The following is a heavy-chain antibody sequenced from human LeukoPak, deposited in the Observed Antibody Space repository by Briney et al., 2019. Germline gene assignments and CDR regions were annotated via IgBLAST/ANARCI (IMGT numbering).Heavy chain of an antibody. D-gene: IGHD3-10*01. CDR1: GLTLSSYW. CDR3: ARLIGFGELLYHKTYTYFDY. Sequence: PGGSLRLSCAASGLTLSSYWMSWVRQAPGKGLEWVANIKQDGSEEYYVDSVKGRFTISRDNAKNSLYLQMNSLRAEDTAVYYCARLIGFGELLYHKTYTYFDYWGQGILVTVSS. J-gene: IGHJ4*02. CDR2: IKQDGSEE. V-gene: IGHV3-7*01.